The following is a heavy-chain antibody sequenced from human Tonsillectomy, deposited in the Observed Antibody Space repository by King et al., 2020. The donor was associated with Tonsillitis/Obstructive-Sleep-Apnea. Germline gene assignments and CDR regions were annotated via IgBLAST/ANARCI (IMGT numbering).Heavy chain of an antibody. D-gene: IGHD3-3*01. V-gene: IGHV3-23*04. CDR1: GFSFNNYA. J-gene: IGHJ6*03. CDR2: ISGRWCHT. Sequence: VQLVESGGGLVQPGGSLRLSCAASGFSFNNYAMSWVRQAPGKGLGWVSSISGRWCHTYYVDSVRGRFTIPRDNSKNTLDMQMNTLRAEDAAVYYCAKNGDFDFWNGDYYYYMDVWGKGTTVAVSS. CDR3: AKNGDFDFWNGDYYYYMDV.